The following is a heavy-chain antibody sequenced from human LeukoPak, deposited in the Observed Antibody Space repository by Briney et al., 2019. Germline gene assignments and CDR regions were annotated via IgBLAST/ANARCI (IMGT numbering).Heavy chain of an antibody. Sequence: ASVKVPCKASGYTFPRYYMHWVRQAPGHGLEWIGIINPSGGTTSYAQKFQGRVTMTRDTSTSTVYMELSSLRSEDTAVYYCARDWTLMDVWGQGTTVTVSS. CDR2: INPSGGTT. J-gene: IGHJ6*02. V-gene: IGHV1-46*01. CDR1: GYTFPRYY. D-gene: IGHD3/OR15-3a*01. CDR3: ARDWTLMDV.